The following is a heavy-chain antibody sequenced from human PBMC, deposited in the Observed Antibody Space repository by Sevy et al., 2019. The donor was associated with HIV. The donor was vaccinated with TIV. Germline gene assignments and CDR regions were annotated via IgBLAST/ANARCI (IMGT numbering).Heavy chain of an antibody. CDR1: GFSFTSYE. CDR3: ARTGIGISGLTGAVDV. V-gene: IGHV3-48*03. D-gene: IGHD6-19*01. J-gene: IGHJ6*02. Sequence: GGSLRLSCAASGFSFTSYEINWVRQAPGKGLEWVSYISTRGTTIYYSDSVKGRFTISRDNAKNSLFLQMNSLRADDTALYYCARTGIGISGLTGAVDVWGQGTTVTVSS. CDR2: ISTRGTTI.